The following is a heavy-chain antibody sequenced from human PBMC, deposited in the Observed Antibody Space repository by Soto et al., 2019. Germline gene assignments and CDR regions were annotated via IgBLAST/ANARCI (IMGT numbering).Heavy chain of an antibody. J-gene: IGHJ4*02. V-gene: IGHV1-8*01. CDR3: ARGISRAFGGSGSYALDY. D-gene: IGHD3-10*01. CDR1: GYTFTSYD. Sequence: QVQLVQSGAEVKKPGASVKVSCKASGYTFTSYDINWVRQATGRGLEWMGWMNPNSGNTGYAQKFQGRVTMTRNTSISTAYMELSSLRSEDTAVYYCARGISRAFGGSGSYALDYWGQGTLVTVSS. CDR2: MNPNSGNT.